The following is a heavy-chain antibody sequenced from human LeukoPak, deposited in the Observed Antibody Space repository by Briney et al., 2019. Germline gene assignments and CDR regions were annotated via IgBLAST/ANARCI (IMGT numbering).Heavy chain of an antibody. Sequence: PSETLSLTCAVSGGSISSSNWWSWVRQPPGKGLEWIGEINHSGSTNYNPSLKSRVTTSVDTSKNQFSLKLSSVTAADTAVYYCARENFDYDILTGYPTQHENWFDPWGQGTLVTVSS. J-gene: IGHJ5*02. CDR3: ARENFDYDILTGYPTQHENWFDP. CDR1: GGSISSSNW. CDR2: INHSGST. D-gene: IGHD3-9*01. V-gene: IGHV4-4*02.